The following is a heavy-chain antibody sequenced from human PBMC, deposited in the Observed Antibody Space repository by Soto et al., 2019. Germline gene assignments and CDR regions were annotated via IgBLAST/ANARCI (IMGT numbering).Heavy chain of an antibody. CDR2: IDYSGNT. CDR3: ASTYDSSPNYV. V-gene: IGHV4-59*01. J-gene: IGHJ6*02. Sequence: PSETLSLTCTVSGVSLVSYYWSWVRQPPGKGLEWLGHIDYSGNTKYNPSLESRGTMSVDRSENQVSLKLSSVTAADTAVYYCASTYDSSPNYVWGQGTTVT. CDR1: GVSLVSYY. D-gene: IGHD3-22*01.